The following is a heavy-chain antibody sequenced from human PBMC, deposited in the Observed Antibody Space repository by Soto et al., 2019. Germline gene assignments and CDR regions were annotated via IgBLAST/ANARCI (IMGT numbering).Heavy chain of an antibody. V-gene: IGHV4-34*01. CDR2: INHSGST. CDR1: GGSFSGYY. Sequence: SETLSLTCAVYGGSFSGYYWSWIRQPPGKGLEWIGEINHSGSTNYNPSLKSRVTISVDTSKNQFSLKLSSVAAADTAVYYCARGGGSGWPYYYYYGMDVWGQGTTVTVSS. J-gene: IGHJ6*02. D-gene: IGHD6-19*01. CDR3: ARGGGSGWPYYYYYGMDV.